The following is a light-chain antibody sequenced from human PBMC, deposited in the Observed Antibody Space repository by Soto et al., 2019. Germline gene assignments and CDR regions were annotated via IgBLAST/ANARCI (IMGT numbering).Light chain of an antibody. CDR2: TAS. J-gene: IGKJ5*01. CDR1: QGISSW. Sequence: DIQMTQSPSSVSASVGDRVTITCRASQGISSWLAWYQQKPGKAPKLLIYTASTLQSGVPSRFSGSGSGTDFTLIISSLQPEASATYYCQHSNSFPITVGQGTRLEIK. CDR3: QHSNSFPIT. V-gene: IGKV1-12*01.